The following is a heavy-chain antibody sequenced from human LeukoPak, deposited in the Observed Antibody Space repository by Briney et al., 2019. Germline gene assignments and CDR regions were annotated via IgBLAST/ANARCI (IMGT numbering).Heavy chain of an antibody. Sequence: GGSLRLSCATSGFTFNSYWMHWVRRAPGKGLVWVSRINTDGSSTIYADSVKGRFTISRDNAKNTLYLQMNSLRPEDTAVYYCAKAIWVAATSSWFCLDYWGQGTLVTVSS. V-gene: IGHV3-74*01. CDR2: INTDGSST. CDR3: AKAIWVAATSSWFCLDY. CDR1: GFTFNSYW. J-gene: IGHJ4*02. D-gene: IGHD3-10*01.